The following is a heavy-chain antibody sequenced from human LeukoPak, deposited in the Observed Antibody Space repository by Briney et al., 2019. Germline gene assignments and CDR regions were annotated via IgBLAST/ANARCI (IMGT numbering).Heavy chain of an antibody. CDR1: GFAFSDYW. J-gene: IGHJ4*02. V-gene: IGHV3-7*01. CDR2: INQDGSKE. CDR3: VRDGGVSGYDLLDY. Sequence: GGSLRLSCAASGFAFSDYWMTWVRQAPGKGLEWVAHINQDGSKEHYMDSVKARFTITRDNAKNSLSLQMNSLRAEDTAVYYCVRDGGVSGYDLLDYWGQGTLVTVSS. D-gene: IGHD5-12*01.